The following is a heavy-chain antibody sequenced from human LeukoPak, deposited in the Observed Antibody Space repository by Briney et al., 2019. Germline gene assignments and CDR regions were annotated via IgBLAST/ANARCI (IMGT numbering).Heavy chain of an antibody. J-gene: IGHJ4*02. Sequence: GGSLRLSCAASGFTFSSYGMHWARQAPGKGLEWVAFIRYDGSNDSYADSVKGRFSISRDNSKNTLYLEMNSLRAEDTAVYYCAKGIVVVITGGVDYWGQGTLVTVSS. D-gene: IGHD3-22*01. CDR1: GFTFSSYG. V-gene: IGHV3-30*02. CDR3: AKGIVVVITGGVDY. CDR2: IRYDGSND.